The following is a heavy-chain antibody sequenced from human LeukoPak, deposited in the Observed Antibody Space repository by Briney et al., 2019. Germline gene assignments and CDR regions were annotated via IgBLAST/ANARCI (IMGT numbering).Heavy chain of an antibody. CDR1: GFTFSSYE. V-gene: IGHV3-48*03. J-gene: IGHJ6*04. Sequence: GGSLRLSCAASGFTFSSYEMNWVRQAPGKGLEWVSYISSSGSTIYYADSVKGRFTISRDNAKNSVYLQMNSLRAEDTAVYYCAELGITMIGGVWGKGTTVTISS. CDR2: ISSSGSTI. D-gene: IGHD3-10*02. CDR3: AELGITMIGGV.